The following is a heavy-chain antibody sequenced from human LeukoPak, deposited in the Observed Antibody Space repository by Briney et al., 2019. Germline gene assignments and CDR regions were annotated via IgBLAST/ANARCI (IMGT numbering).Heavy chain of an antibody. CDR3: ARPYSSGWYGVFNY. D-gene: IGHD6-19*01. Sequence: GGSLRLSCAVSGFTFSTYRMSWVRQAPGKGLEWVANMKQDGNEEYYVDSVKGRFTISRDNAKNSLYLQMNSLRAEDTAVYYCARPYSSGWYGVFNYWGQGTLVTVSS. CDR2: MKQDGNEE. J-gene: IGHJ4*02. V-gene: IGHV3-7*05. CDR1: GFTFSTYR.